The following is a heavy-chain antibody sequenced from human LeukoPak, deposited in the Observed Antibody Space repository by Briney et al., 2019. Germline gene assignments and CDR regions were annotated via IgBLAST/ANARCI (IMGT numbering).Heavy chain of an antibody. V-gene: IGHV1-2*02. CDR2: INPNSGGT. CDR1: GYTFTGYY. D-gene: IGHD5-18*01. Sequence: GASVKVSCKASGYTFTGYYMHWVRQAPGQGLEWIGWINPNSGGTNYAQKFQGRVTMTRDTSISTAYMELSRLRSDDTAVYYCARGGYSYGYWGSYWGQGTLVTVSS. CDR3: ARGGYSYGYWGSY. J-gene: IGHJ4*02.